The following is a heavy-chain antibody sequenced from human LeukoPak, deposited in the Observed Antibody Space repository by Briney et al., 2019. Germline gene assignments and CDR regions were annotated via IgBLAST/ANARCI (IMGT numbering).Heavy chain of an antibody. CDR1: GFTFSSYS. Sequence: PGGSLRLSCAASGFTFSSYSMNWVRQAPGKGLEWVSSISSSSSYIYYADSVKGRFTISRDNSKNTLYLQMNSLRAEDTAVYYCARGSYSSGRSGFDYWGQGTLVTVSS. J-gene: IGHJ4*02. D-gene: IGHD6-19*01. CDR3: ARGSYSSGRSGFDY. V-gene: IGHV3-21*01. CDR2: ISSSSSYI.